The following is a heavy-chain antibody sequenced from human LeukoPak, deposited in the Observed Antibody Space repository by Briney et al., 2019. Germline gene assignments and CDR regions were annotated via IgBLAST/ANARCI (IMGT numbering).Heavy chain of an antibody. Sequence: GGSLRLSCAASGFSFSSFGMSWVRQAPGRGLQWVPSISGDGRDTFYADSVKGRFTVSRDNSKTTMFLQMNSLRVEDTALYYCAGGARLQPMGEFWGQGTLVTVSS. CDR3: AGGARLQPMGEF. D-gene: IGHD4-11*01. CDR2: ISGDGRDT. J-gene: IGHJ4*02. CDR1: GFSFSSFG. V-gene: IGHV3-23*01.